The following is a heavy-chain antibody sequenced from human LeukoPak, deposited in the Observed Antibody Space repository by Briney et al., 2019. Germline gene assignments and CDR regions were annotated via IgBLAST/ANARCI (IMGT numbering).Heavy chain of an antibody. D-gene: IGHD6-13*01. Sequence: SVKVSCKASGGTFSSYAISWVRQAPGQGLEWMGGIIPIFGTANYAQKFQGRVTITADESTSTAYMELSSLRSEDTAVYYCARGFASSSWYRGGFMDYWGQGTLVTVSS. CDR1: GGTFSSYA. J-gene: IGHJ4*02. CDR2: IIPIFGTA. CDR3: ARGFASSSWYRGGFMDY. V-gene: IGHV1-69*13.